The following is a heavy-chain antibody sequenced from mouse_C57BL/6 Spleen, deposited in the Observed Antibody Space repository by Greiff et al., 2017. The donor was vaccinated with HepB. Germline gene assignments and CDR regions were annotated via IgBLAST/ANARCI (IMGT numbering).Heavy chain of an antibody. J-gene: IGHJ4*01. CDR1: GFTFSDYY. CDR2: ISNGGGST. CDR3: ARGSVTVVAPMDY. Sequence: EVMLVESGGGLVQPGGSLKLSCAASGFTFSDYYMYWVRQTPEKRLEWVAYISNGGGSTYYPDTVKGRFTISRDNAKNTLYLQMSRLKSEDTAMYYCARGSVTVVAPMDYWGQGTSVTVSS. V-gene: IGHV5-12*01. D-gene: IGHD1-1*01.